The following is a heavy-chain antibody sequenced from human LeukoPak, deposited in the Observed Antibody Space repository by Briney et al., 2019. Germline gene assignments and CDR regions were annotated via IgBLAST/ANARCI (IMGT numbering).Heavy chain of an antibody. CDR1: GFTVSSNY. V-gene: IGHV3-66*01. D-gene: IGHD3-10*01. CDR2: IYSGGST. Sequence: PGGSLRLSCAASGFTVSSNYMSWVRQAPGKGLEWVSVIYSGGSTYYADSVKGRFTISRDNSKNTLYLQMNSLRAEDTAVHYCAREPFGEDGMDVWGQGTTVTVSS. CDR3: AREPFGEDGMDV. J-gene: IGHJ6*02.